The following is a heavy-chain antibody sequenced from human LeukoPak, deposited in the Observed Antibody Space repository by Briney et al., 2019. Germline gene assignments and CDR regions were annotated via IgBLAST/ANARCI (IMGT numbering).Heavy chain of an antibody. CDR3: QSNRDGYNSDAFDI. V-gene: IGHV3-53*01. CDR1: GFTVSSNY. Sequence: PGGSLRLSCAASGFTVSSNYMSWIRQAPGKGLEWVSVIYSGGSTYYADSVKGRFTISRDNSKNTLYLQMNSLRAEDTAVYYCQSNRDGYNSDAFDIWGQGTMVTVSS. D-gene: IGHD5-24*01. CDR2: IYSGGST. J-gene: IGHJ3*02.